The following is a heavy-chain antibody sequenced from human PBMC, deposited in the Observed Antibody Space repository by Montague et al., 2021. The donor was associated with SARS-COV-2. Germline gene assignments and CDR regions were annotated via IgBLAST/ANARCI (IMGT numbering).Heavy chain of an antibody. Sequence: SQRLSCAASGFTFSSYAMHWVRQAPGKGLEWVAVISYDGSNKYYADSVKGRFTISRDNSKNTLYLQMNSLRAEDTAVYYCARAAQKQYVLLWFGELLHDAFDIWGQGTMDTVSS. CDR2: ISYDGSNK. CDR1: GFTFSSYA. V-gene: IGHV3-30-3*01. D-gene: IGHD3-10*01. CDR3: ARAAQKQYVLLWFGELLHDAFDI. J-gene: IGHJ3*02.